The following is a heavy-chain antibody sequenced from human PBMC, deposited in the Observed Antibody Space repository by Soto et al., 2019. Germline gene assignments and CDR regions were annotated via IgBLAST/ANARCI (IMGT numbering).Heavy chain of an antibody. CDR3: ARASGRGFGELLYAFDI. CDR2: IIPIFGTA. Sequence: GAPVKVSCKASGGTFSSYAISWVGQAPGQGLEWMGGIIPIFGTANYARKFQGRVTITADESTSTAYMELSSLRSEDTAVYYCARASGRGFGELLYAFDIWGQGTMVTVSS. CDR1: GGTFSSYA. D-gene: IGHD3-10*01. J-gene: IGHJ3*02. V-gene: IGHV1-69*01.